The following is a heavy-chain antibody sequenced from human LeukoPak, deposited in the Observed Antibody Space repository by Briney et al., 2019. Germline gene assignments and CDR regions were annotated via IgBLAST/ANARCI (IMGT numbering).Heavy chain of an antibody. D-gene: IGHD3-3*01. CDR1: GYSFTSYW. CDR2: ICPGDSDT. J-gene: IGHJ4*02. Sequence: RGESLKISCKGSGYSFTSYWIAWVRQMPGKGLEWMGIICPGDSDTRYSPSFQGQVTISADKSISTAYLRWSSLKASDTAMYYCARREVLSGFYPFDYWGQGTLVTVSS. CDR3: ARREVLSGFYPFDY. V-gene: IGHV5-51*01.